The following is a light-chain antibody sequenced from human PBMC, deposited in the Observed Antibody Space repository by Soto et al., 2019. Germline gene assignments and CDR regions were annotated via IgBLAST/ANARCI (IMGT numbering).Light chain of an antibody. CDR1: QGISRW. CDR3: RQTSSFRLYT. Sequence: DIQMTQSPSSVSASVGDRVTITCRASQGISRWLAWYQQKLGKAPNLLISAASSLQSGVPSKFSGTGYRTDFTLSVSGLQPEDFATCDGRQTSSFRLYTFVEGTKTQTK. CDR2: AAS. J-gene: IGKJ2*01. V-gene: IGKV1-12*01.